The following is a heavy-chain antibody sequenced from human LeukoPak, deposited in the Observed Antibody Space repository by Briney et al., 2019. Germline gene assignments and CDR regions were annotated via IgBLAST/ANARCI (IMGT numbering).Heavy chain of an antibody. J-gene: IGHJ4*02. CDR3: ARGEDFERYYLAY. V-gene: IGHV4-59*01. D-gene: IGHD3-9*01. CDR2: IYYTGTT. Sequence: SETLSLTCSVSGGSISIYYWTWIRQIPGKGLGWIGYIYYTGTTNYNPLFESRATISVDTSKNQFSLKLTSVTAADTAVYFCARGEDFERYYLAYWGQGTLVTVSS. CDR1: GGSISIYY.